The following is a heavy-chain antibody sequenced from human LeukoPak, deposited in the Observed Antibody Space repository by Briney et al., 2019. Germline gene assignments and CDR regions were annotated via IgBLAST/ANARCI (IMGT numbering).Heavy chain of an antibody. CDR1: GFTFSSYD. V-gene: IGHV3-21*01. Sequence: GGSLRLSCAASGFTFSSYDMTWVRQAPGRGLEWVSSIGPSGDNTYYGDSVKGRVTISRDNAKNSLYLQMNSLRAEDTALYYCARQADTAMLIWSFTDYWGQGTLVTVSS. CDR3: ARQADTAMLIWSFTDY. CDR2: IGPSGDNT. D-gene: IGHD5-18*01. J-gene: IGHJ4*02.